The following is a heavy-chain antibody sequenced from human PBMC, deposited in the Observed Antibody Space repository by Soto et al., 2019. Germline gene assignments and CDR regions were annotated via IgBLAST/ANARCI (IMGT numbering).Heavy chain of an antibody. D-gene: IGHD2-8*01. CDR1: GGSISSYY. CDR3: ARMVYAFMGEIYWFDP. V-gene: IGHV4-4*07. Sequence: LSLTCTVSGGSISSYYWSWIRQPAVKGLEWIGRIYTSGSTNYNPSLKSRVTMSVDTSKNQFSLKLSSVTAADTAVYYCARMVYAFMGEIYWFDPWGQGTLVTVSS. CDR2: IYTSGST. J-gene: IGHJ5*02.